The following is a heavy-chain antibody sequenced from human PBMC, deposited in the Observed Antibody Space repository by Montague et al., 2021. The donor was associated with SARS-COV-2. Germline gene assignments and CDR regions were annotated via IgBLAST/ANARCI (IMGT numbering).Heavy chain of an antibody. CDR3: ARDGDYGGTWYSFLQN. D-gene: IGHD4-17*01. V-gene: IGHV6-1*01. J-gene: IGHJ1*01. CDR1: GDSVSSDTAA. Sequence: CAISGDSVSSDTAAWHWIRQSPSRGLEWLGRTFYRSQWHTDSAASLRSRISLSGDISKNQFSLHLNSVTPEDTAIYYCARDGDYGGTWYSFLQNWGQGTLVIVSS. CDR2: TFYRSQWHT.